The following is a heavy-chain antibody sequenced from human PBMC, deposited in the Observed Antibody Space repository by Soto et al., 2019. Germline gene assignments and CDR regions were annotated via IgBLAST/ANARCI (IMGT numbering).Heavy chain of an antibody. V-gene: IGHV4-4*02. J-gene: IGHJ4*02. CDR1: SGSISSSNW. Sequence: QVQLQESGPGLVKPSGTLSLTCAVSSGSISSSNWWSWVRQPPGKGLEWIGEIYHSGSTNYNPSLKRRVTISVDKSKNQFSLKLSSVTAADTAVYYCAAVNSLRYCSGGSCYSGVVDYWGQGTLVTVSS. D-gene: IGHD2-15*01. CDR3: AAVNSLRYCSGGSCYSGVVDY. CDR2: IYHSGST.